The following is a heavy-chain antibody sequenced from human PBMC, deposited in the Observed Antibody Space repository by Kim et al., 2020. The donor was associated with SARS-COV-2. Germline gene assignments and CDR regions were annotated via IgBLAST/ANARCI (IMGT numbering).Heavy chain of an antibody. CDR1: GGTFSSYA. J-gene: IGHJ3*02. V-gene: IGHV1-69*13. CDR2: IIPIFGTA. CDR3: ASLTGRRIAHYDAFDI. Sequence: SVKVSCKASGGTFSSYAISWVRQAPGQGLEWMGGIIPIFGTANYAQKFQGRVTITADESTSTAYMELSSLRSEDTAVYYCASLTGRRIAHYDAFDIWGQGTMVTVSS. D-gene: IGHD6-13*01.